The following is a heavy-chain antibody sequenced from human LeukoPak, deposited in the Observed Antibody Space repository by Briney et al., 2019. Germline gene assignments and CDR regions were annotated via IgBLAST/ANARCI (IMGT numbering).Heavy chain of an antibody. Sequence: GGSLGLSCAASGFSFTTYGMHWDRQAPGKGLEWVASLQNDGNEEHYAESLKGRFTISRDRSKNTLYLQMNSLRAEDTAVYYCAKDAETYYYDSSGYFFDYWGQGTLVTVSS. D-gene: IGHD3-22*01. J-gene: IGHJ4*02. V-gene: IGHV3-30*02. CDR1: GFSFTTYG. CDR3: AKDAETYYYDSSGYFFDY. CDR2: LQNDGNEE.